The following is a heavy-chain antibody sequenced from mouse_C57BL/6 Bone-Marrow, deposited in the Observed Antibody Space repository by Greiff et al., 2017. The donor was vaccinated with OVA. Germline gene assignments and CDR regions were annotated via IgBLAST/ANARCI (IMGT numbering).Heavy chain of an antibody. CDR3: TRGGYYYGSSSSYWYFDV. D-gene: IGHD1-1*01. J-gene: IGHJ1*03. V-gene: IGHV1-15*01. Sequence: VQLVESGAELVRPGASVTLSCKASGYTFTDYEMHWVKQTPVHGLEWIGAIDPETGGTAYNQKFKGKAILTADKSSSTAYMELRSLTSEDSAVYYCTRGGYYYGSSSSYWYFDVWGTGTTVTVSS. CDR1: GYTFTDYE. CDR2: IDPETGGT.